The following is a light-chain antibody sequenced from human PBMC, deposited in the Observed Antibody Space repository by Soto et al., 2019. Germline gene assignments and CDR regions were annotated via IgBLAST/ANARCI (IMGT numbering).Light chain of an antibody. CDR1: QSVSSN. CDR3: EQYNNWPQLT. V-gene: IGKV3-15*01. CDR2: AAS. J-gene: IGKJ4*01. Sequence: EIVMTQSPSTLSVSPGEGATLSCRASQSVSSNLAWYQQKPGQAPRLLIYAASTRATGIPARFRGSGSGADFTRTITSLQSDDFGVYYCEQYNNWPQLTFGGGTKVESK.